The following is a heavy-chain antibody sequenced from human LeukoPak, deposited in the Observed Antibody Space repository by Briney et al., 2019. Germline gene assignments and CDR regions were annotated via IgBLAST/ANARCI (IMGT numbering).Heavy chain of an antibody. J-gene: IGHJ4*02. Sequence: GASVKVSCKASGYTFTSYAMHWVRQAPGQRLEWMGWINAGNGNTKYSQKFQGRVTITRDTSASTAYMELNSLRSEDTAVYYCARKGQWLVRSAFDYWGQGTLVTVSS. CDR2: INAGNGNT. CDR1: GYTFTSYA. D-gene: IGHD6-19*01. V-gene: IGHV1-3*01. CDR3: ARKGQWLVRSAFDY.